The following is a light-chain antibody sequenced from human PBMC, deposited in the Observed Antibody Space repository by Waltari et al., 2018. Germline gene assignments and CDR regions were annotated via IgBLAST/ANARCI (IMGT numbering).Light chain of an antibody. CDR1: QSLLFSDGKIY. J-gene: IGKJ1*01. CDR3: MQGAHWPRT. Sequence: DVVMTQSPLSLPVTVGQVASISCRSSQSLLFSDGKIYLNWFHQRPGQSPRRLIYKVSNRESGVPDRFSGSGSVTDLTLKITRVEAEDVGVYFCMQGAHWPRTFGQGTRVEI. CDR2: KVS. V-gene: IGKV2-30*01.